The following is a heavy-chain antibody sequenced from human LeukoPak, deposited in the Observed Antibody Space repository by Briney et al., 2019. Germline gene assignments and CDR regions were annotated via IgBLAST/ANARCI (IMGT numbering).Heavy chain of an antibody. Sequence: GGSLRLSCAASGFTFSGSAMHWVRQASGKGLEWVGRIRSKANNYAIAYAASVKGRFTISRDDSKNTAYLQMNSLKTEDTAVYYCTRPPPMPYGDYRGTMAFDIWGQGTMVTVSS. CDR3: TRPPPMPYGDYRGTMAFDI. CDR2: IRSKANNYAI. V-gene: IGHV3-73*01. D-gene: IGHD4-17*01. J-gene: IGHJ3*02. CDR1: GFTFSGSA.